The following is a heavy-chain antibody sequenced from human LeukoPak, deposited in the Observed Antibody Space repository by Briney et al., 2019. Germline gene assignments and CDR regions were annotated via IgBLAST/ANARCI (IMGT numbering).Heavy chain of an antibody. D-gene: IGHD2-15*01. CDR1: GGSISGYY. CDR3: ARAYCSGGSYYSGFDY. Sequence: SEPLSIPRTVSGGSISGYYESWIRQPQGKGLEWIGYIYYSGSTNYNPSLKSRVTISVDTSKNQFSLKLSSVTAADTAVYYCARAYCSGGSYYSGFDYWGQGTLVTVSS. CDR2: IYYSGST. J-gene: IGHJ4*02. V-gene: IGHV4-59*08.